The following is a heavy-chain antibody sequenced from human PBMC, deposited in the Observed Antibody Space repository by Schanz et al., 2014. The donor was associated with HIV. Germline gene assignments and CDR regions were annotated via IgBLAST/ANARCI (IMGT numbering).Heavy chain of an antibody. CDR3: AKDQGDVTGTPFDY. CDR2: ISYDGSNK. V-gene: IGHV3-30*19. CDR1: GFSFSSYG. J-gene: IGHJ4*02. Sequence: QVQLVESGGGVVQPGRSLRLSCAASGFSFSSYGMHWVRQAPGKGLEWVAIISYDGSNKYYADSVKGRFTISRDNSKNTLYLQMNSLRAEDTAMYYCAKDQGDVTGTPFDYWGQGTLVTVSS. D-gene: IGHD1-20*01.